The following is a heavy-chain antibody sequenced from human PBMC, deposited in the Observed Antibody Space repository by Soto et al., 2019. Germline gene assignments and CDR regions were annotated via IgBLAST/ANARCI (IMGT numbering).Heavy chain of an antibody. J-gene: IGHJ6*02. Sequence: ASLKVSCKASGYTFTRYGISWVRQAPGQGLEWMGWISAYNGNTNYAQKLQGRVTMTTDTSTSTAYMELRSLRSDDTAVYYCARVRWSYDFWSGYPSGMDVWGQGTTVTVSS. CDR1: GYTFTRYG. CDR3: ARVRWSYDFWSGYPSGMDV. D-gene: IGHD3-3*01. V-gene: IGHV1-18*01. CDR2: ISAYNGNT.